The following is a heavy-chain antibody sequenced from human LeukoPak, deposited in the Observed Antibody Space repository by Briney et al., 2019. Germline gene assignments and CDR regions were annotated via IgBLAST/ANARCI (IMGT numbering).Heavy chain of an antibody. CDR3: ARAYYDFWSGYYYGMDV. V-gene: IGHV3-30-3*01. CDR2: ISYDGSNK. CDR1: GFTFSSYA. D-gene: IGHD3-3*01. Sequence: GGSLRLSCAASGFTFSSYAMHWVRQAPGKGLGWVAVISYDGSNKYYADSVKGRFTISRDNSKNTLYLQMNSLRAEDTAVYYCARAYYDFWSGYYYGMDVWGQGTTVTVSS. J-gene: IGHJ6*02.